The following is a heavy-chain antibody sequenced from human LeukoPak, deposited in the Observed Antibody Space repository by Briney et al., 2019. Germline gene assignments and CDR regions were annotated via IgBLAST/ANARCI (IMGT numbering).Heavy chain of an antibody. J-gene: IGHJ4*01. Sequence: GESMRLSCAASGSTFDDYAMHWVRQVQGKGLEWDSGISWNSGSIGYADSVKGRFTISRDNAKNSLYLQMNSLRAEDMAVYYCAKDNYDILTGSLYLDYWGKGTLVTVSS. V-gene: IGHV3-9*03. CDR2: ISWNSGSI. CDR1: GSTFDDYA. CDR3: AKDNYDILTGSLYLDY. D-gene: IGHD3-9*01.